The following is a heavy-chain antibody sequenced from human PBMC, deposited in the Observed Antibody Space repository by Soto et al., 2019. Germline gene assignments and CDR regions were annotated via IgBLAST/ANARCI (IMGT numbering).Heavy chain of an antibody. Sequence: GGSLRLSCAASGFTFSSYWMSWVRQAPGKGLEWVANIKQDGSEKYYVDSVKGRFTISRDNAKNSLYLQMNSLRAEDTAVYYCAREGYDILTGNGFDPWGQGTLVTVSS. CDR1: GFTFSSYW. CDR2: IKQDGSEK. D-gene: IGHD3-9*01. V-gene: IGHV3-7*01. J-gene: IGHJ5*02. CDR3: AREGYDILTGNGFDP.